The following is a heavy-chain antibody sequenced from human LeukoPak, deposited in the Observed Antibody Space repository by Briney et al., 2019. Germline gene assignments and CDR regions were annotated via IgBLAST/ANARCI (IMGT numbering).Heavy chain of an antibody. CDR1: GYSISSGYY. CDR3: ARTYYHDSSGYLNY. V-gene: IGHV4-38-2*01. J-gene: IGHJ4*02. CDR2: IYHSGST. D-gene: IGHD3-22*01. Sequence: SETLSLTCAVSGYSISSGYYWGWIRQPPGKGLEWIGSIYHSGSTYYNPSLKSRVTISVDTSKNQFSLKLSSVTAADTAVYYCARTYYHDSSGYLNYWGQGTLVTVSS.